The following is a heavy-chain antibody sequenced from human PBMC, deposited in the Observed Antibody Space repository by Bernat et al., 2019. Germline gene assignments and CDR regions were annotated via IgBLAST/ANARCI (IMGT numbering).Heavy chain of an antibody. D-gene: IGHD6-19*01. CDR2: IYTSGST. CDR3: ARLGSYSRGWYKLDALDI. J-gene: IGHJ3*02. CDR1: GGSISSGSYY. V-gene: IGHV4-61*02. Sequence: QVQLQESGPGLVKPSQTLSLTCTVSGGSISSGSYYWSWIRQPAGKGLEWIGRIYTSGSTNYNPSLKSRVTISVDTSKNQFSLKLSSVTAADTAVYYCARLGSYSRGWYKLDALDIWGQGTMVTVSS.